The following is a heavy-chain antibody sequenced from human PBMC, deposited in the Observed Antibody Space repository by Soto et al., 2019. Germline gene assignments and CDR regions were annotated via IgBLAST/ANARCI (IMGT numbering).Heavy chain of an antibody. J-gene: IGHJ4*02. V-gene: IGHV1-2*02. Sequence: ASVKVSCKASGYTFSDDYMHWVRQAPGQGLEWMGWINANSGGTTYAQKFQGRVTMTRDTSTSTAYMELSRLSSDDTAIYYCARLQIEVAGSNWGQGTLVTVSS. CDR3: ARLQIEVAGSN. D-gene: IGHD6-19*01. CDR1: GYTFSDDY. CDR2: INANSGGT.